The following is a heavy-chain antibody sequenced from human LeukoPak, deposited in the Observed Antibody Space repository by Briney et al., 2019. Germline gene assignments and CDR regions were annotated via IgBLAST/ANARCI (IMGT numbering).Heavy chain of an antibody. CDR2: ISYDGSNK. J-gene: IGHJ4*02. CDR1: GFTFSSYA. CDR3: AKVQSDYYDSSVYYGLDY. D-gene: IGHD3-22*01. V-gene: IGHV3-30*04. Sequence: PGRSLRLSCAASGFTFSSYAMHWVRQAPGKGLEWVAVISYDGSNKYYADSVKGRFTISRDNSKNTLYVQMNSLRAEDTAVYYCAKVQSDYYDSSVYYGLDYWGQGTLVTVSS.